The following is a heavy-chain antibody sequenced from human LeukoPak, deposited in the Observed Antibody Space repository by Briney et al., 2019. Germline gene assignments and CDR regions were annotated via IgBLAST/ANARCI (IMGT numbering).Heavy chain of an antibody. V-gene: IGHV3-7*01. D-gene: IGHD1-26*01. J-gene: IGHJ4*02. CDR3: ARVNEDYRGPTTKADYFDY. Sequence: PSGGSLRLSCAASGFTFSNYAMSWVRQAPGKGLEWVANIKQDGSEKFYVDSVKGRFTISRDNAKISLYLQMNSLRAEDTAVYYCARVNEDYRGPTTKADYFDYWGQGTLVTVSS. CDR1: GFTFSNYA. CDR2: IKQDGSEK.